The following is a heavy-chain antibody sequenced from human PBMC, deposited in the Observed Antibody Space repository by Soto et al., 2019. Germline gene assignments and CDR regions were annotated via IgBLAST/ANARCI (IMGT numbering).Heavy chain of an antibody. CDR2: ISWNSGSI. D-gene: IGHD2-2*01. CDR3: AKDIVARGYYYGMDV. CDR1: GFTFDDYA. V-gene: IGHV3-9*01. Sequence: EVQLVESGGGLVQPGRSLRLSCAASGFTFDDYAMHWVRQAPGKGLEWVSGISWNSGSIGYADSVKGRFTIFRDNAKNSLYLQMSSLRAEDTALYYCAKDIVARGYYYGMDVWGQGTTVTVSS. J-gene: IGHJ6*02.